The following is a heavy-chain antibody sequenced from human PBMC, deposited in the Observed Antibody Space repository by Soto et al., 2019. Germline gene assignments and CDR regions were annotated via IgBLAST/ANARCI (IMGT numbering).Heavy chain of an antibody. D-gene: IGHD3-22*01. CDR3: ASSSGYYSYDALDI. CDR1: GFTFSSYE. Sequence: GGSLRLSCAASGFTFSSYEMNWVRQAPGKGLEWVSYISSSSSTIYYADSVKGRFTISRDNAKNSLYLQMNSLRDEDTAVYYCASSSGYYSYDALDIWGQGTMVTVSS. V-gene: IGHV3-48*02. CDR2: ISSSSSTI. J-gene: IGHJ3*02.